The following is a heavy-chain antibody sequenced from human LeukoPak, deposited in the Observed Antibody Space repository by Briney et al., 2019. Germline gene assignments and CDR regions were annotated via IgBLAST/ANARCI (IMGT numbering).Heavy chain of an antibody. V-gene: IGHV4-39*01. D-gene: IGHD6-13*01. CDR3: ARHSRPLPGIAAARSDY. CDR2: IYYSGST. J-gene: IGHJ4*02. Sequence: SETLSLICTVSGGSISSSSNYWGWIRQPPGKWLEWIGSIYYSGSTYYNPSLKSRVTISVDTSKNQFSLKLSFVTAADTAVYHCARHSRPLPGIAAARSDYWGQGTLVTVSS. CDR1: GGSISSSSNY.